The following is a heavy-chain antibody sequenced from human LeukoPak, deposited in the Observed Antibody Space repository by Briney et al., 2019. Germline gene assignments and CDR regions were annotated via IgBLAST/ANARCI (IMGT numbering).Heavy chain of an antibody. J-gene: IGHJ4*02. CDR1: GGTFSSYA. CDR3: ARLWRNYGSGSYYQHDY. D-gene: IGHD3-10*01. Sequence: SVKVSCKASGGTFSSYAISWVRQAPGQGLEWMGGITPIFGTANYAQKFQGRVTITADESTSTAYMELSSLRSEDTAVYYCARLWRNYGSGSYYQHDYWGQGTLVTVSS. CDR2: ITPIFGTA. V-gene: IGHV1-69*01.